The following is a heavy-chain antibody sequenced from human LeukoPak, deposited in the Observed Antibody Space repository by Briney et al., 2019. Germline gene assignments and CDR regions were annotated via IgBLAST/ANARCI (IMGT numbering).Heavy chain of an antibody. J-gene: IGHJ4*02. CDR2: ISYDGSNK. CDR1: GFTFSSYA. CDR3: TKEPGIAAAGPHDY. Sequence: GRSLRLSCAASGFTFSSYAMHWVRQAPGKGLEWVAVISYDGSNKYYADSVKGRFTISRDNSKNTLYLQMNSLRAEDTAVYYCTKEPGIAAAGPHDYWGQGTLVTVSS. D-gene: IGHD6-13*01. V-gene: IGHV3-30-3*01.